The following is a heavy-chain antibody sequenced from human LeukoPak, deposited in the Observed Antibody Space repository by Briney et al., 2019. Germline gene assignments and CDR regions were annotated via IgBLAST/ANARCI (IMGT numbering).Heavy chain of an antibody. CDR2: VNPNSGGT. D-gene: IGHD5-18*01. CDR3: AREDSYGFSNWFDP. V-gene: IGHV1-2*02. J-gene: IGHJ5*02. Sequence: GASVKVSCKVSGYTLSSYGISGVRQAPGQGLVWMGWVNPNSGGTNYAQKFQGRVTMTRDTSISTAYMELSRLRSDDTAVYYCAREDSYGFSNWFDPWGQGTLVTVSS. CDR1: GYTLSSYG.